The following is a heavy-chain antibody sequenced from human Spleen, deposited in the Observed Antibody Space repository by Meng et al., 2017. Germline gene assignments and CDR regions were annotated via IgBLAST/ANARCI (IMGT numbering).Heavy chain of an antibody. J-gene: IGHJ4*02. CDR1: GGSFSDYY. CDR2: INHSGST. CDR3: ARGPTIMAHDFDY. Sequence: QVQLQQWGAGLLKPSETLSLPCVVSGGSFSDYYWSWIRQPPGKGLEWIGEINHSGSTNYNPSLESRATISVDTSQNNLSLKLSSVTAADSAVYYCARGPTIMAHDFDYWGQGTLVTVSS. D-gene: IGHD5-12*01. V-gene: IGHV4-34*01.